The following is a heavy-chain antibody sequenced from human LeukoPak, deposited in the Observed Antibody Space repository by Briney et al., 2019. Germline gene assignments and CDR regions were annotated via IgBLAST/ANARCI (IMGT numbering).Heavy chain of an antibody. Sequence: ASVKVSCKASGYTFTGYYMHWARQAPGQGLEWMGRINPNSGGTNYAQKFQGRVTMTRDTSISTAYMELSRLRSDDTAVYYCARDYGDYVDAFDIWGQGTMVTVSS. CDR2: INPNSGGT. J-gene: IGHJ3*02. D-gene: IGHD4-17*01. V-gene: IGHV1-2*06. CDR3: ARDYGDYVDAFDI. CDR1: GYTFTGYY.